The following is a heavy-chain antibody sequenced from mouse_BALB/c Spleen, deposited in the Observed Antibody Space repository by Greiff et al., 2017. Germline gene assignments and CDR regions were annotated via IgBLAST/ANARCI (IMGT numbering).Heavy chain of an antibody. V-gene: IGHV1-18*01. CDR3: ARSGYDYDLAWFAY. D-gene: IGHD2-4*01. CDR1: GYTFTDYN. J-gene: IGHJ3*01. Sequence: EVQLQQSGPELVKPGASVKIPCKASGYTFTDYNMDWVKQSHGKSLEWIGDINPNNGGTIYNQKFKGKATLTVDKSSSTAYMELRSLTSEDTAVYYCARSGYDYDLAWFAYWGQGTLVTVSA. CDR2: INPNNGGT.